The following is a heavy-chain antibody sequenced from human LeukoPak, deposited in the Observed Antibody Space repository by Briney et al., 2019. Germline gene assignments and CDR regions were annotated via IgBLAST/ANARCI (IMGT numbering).Heavy chain of an antibody. D-gene: IGHD5-18*01. CDR2: ISTSGTYI. CDR1: GFTFSSYS. J-gene: IGHJ6*03. CDR3: ARVMVTGPYYYYMDV. V-gene: IGHV3-21*01. Sequence: GGSLRLSCAASGFTFSSYSMNWVRQAPGEGLEWVSSISTSGTYIYYADSVKGRFTISRDNAKNSLYLQMNSLTAEDTAVYYCARVMVTGPYYYYMDVWGKGTTVTISS.